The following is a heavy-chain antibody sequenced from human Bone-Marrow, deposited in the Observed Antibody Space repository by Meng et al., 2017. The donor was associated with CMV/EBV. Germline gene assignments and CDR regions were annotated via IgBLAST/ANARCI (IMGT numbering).Heavy chain of an antibody. CDR1: GYTFTNYF. J-gene: IGHJ6*02. CDR3: AREPPTVTTPIIYYYGMDV. V-gene: IGHV1-46*01. D-gene: IGHD4-11*01. CDR2: NHPIPGST. Sequence: ASVKVSCKASGYTFTNYFVHWVRQAPGQGLEWLGINHPIPGSTIYAQKFQGRVTVTRDTSTSTVYMEMSSLRSEDTAVYYCAREPPTVTTPIIYYYGMDVWGQGTTVTVSS.